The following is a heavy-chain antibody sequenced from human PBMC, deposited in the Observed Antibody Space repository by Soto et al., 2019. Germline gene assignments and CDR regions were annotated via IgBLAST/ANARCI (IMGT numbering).Heavy chain of an antibody. CDR1: GGTFSSYA. CDR3: ARERTPTVVTPYYFDY. J-gene: IGHJ4*02. CDR2: IIPICGTA. V-gene: IGHV1-69*01. Sequence: QVQLVQSGAEVKKPGSSVKVSCKASGGTFSSYAISWVRQDPGQGLELMGGIIPICGTANYAQKFQGRVTITAYESTSTAYMELSSLRSEDTAVYYCARERTPTVVTPYYFDYWGQGTLVTVSS. D-gene: IGHD4-17*01.